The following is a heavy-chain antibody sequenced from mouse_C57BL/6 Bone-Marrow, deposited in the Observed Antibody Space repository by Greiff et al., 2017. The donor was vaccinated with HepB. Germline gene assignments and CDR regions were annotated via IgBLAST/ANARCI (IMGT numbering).Heavy chain of an antibody. CDR1: GFNIKDDY. Sequence: VQLQQSGAELVRPGASVKLSCTASGFNIKDDYMHWVKQRPEQGLEWIGWIDPENGDTEYASKFQGKATITADTSSNTAYLQLSSLTSEDTAVYYCTAQEYDDGWYFDVWGTGTTVTVSS. D-gene: IGHD2-14*01. CDR2: IDPENGDT. J-gene: IGHJ1*03. V-gene: IGHV14-4*01. CDR3: TAQEYDDGWYFDV.